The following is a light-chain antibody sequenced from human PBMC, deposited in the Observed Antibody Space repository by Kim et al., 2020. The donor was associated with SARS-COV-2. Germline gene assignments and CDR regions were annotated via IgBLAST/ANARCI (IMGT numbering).Light chain of an antibody. J-gene: IGLJ2*01. CDR1: RPNIGTDT. Sequence: QSVLTQPPSASGTPGQRVTISCSGSRPNIGTDTINWYQQLPGTAPKLLISSDNQRPSGVPDRFSGSKSGTSASLAISGLQSEDEAHYYCAGWDDSLNVVVFGGGTKVTVL. V-gene: IGLV1-44*01. CDR2: SDN. CDR3: AGWDDSLNVVV.